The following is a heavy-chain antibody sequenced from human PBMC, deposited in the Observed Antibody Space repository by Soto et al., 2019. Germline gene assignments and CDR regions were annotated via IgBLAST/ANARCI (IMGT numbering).Heavy chain of an antibody. D-gene: IGHD5-12*01. J-gene: IGHJ4*02. CDR1: GFTFSSYS. V-gene: IGHV3-21*01. CDR2: ISSSSSYI. CDR3: ARVWGVYRGYGFAY. Sequence: EVQLVESGGGLVKPGGSLRLSCAASGFTFSSYSMNWVRQAPGKGLEWVSSISSSSSYIYYADSVKGRFTISRDNAKNSLYLQMNSLRAEDTAVYYCARVWGVYRGYGFAYWGQGTLVTVSS.